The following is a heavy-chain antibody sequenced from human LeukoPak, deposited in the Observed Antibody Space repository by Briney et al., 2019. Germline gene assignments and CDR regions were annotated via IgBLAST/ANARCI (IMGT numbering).Heavy chain of an antibody. D-gene: IGHD5-24*01. CDR1: GYTFASYG. V-gene: IGHV1-18*01. CDR3: ARIRDGYNAAYDI. J-gene: IGHJ3*02. CDR2: ISAYNGNT. Sequence: ASVKVSCMAAGYTFASYGIRWVRQAAGQGRDWMGWISAYNGNTTYAQKLQGRVTMTTDTSTSTVYMGLSSLRSEDTAVYYCARIRDGYNAAYDIWGQGTMVTVSS.